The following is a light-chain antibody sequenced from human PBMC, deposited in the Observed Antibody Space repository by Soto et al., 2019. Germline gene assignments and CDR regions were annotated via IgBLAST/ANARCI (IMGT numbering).Light chain of an antibody. CDR2: GAS. V-gene: IGKV3-15*01. J-gene: IGKJ1*01. CDR1: QTVNNN. Sequence: EIVMTQSPATLSVAPGERATLFCRASQTVNNNLAWYQQKPGQPPRLLIYGASTRATGIPARFSGSGSGTGFILTISNLQSEDFAVYYCQHYHNWPPWTFGQGTTVELK. CDR3: QHYHNWPPWT.